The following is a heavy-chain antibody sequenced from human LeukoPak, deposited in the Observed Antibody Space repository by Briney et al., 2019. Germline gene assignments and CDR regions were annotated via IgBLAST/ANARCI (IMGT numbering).Heavy chain of an antibody. J-gene: IGHJ3*01. CDR3: ARDFPPGP. V-gene: IGHV3-11*05. CDR2: ISTTNDYT. D-gene: IGHD2-8*02. CDR1: GFTFSDYY. Sequence: AGGSLRLSCAASGFTFSDYYMSWIRQAPGKGPEWVSHISTTNDYTNYADSVRGRFTISRDNTKNSVYLQMNSLRAEDTAVYYCARDFPPGPWGQGTMVTVSS.